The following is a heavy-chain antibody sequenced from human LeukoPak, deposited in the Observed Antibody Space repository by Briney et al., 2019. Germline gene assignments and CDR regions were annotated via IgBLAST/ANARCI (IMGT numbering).Heavy chain of an antibody. D-gene: IGHD6-19*01. J-gene: IGHJ4*02. Sequence: GGSLTLSCAASGFIFSSYRVNWVRQAPGKGLECVSSISSSSSYIYYADSVKGRFTISRDNAKNPLYLQMNGLGAEDTAVYYCARGYSSGWPPDYWGQGTLVTVSS. CDR2: ISSSSSYI. CDR1: GFIFSSYR. V-gene: IGHV3-21*01. CDR3: ARGYSSGWPPDY.